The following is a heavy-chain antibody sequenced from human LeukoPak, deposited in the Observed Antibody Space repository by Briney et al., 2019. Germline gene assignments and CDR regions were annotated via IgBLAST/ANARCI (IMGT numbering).Heavy chain of an antibody. CDR2: IIPILGIA. V-gene: IGHV1-69*04. CDR3: SNNLGSSRYFGLLSWDYFDY. CDR1: GGTFSSYA. D-gene: IGHD3-9*01. J-gene: IGHJ4*01. Sequence: SVKVSCKASGGTFSSYAISWVRQAPGQGLEWMGRIIPILGIANYARKFQGRVTITADKSTSTAYMELSSLRSEDTVVYYCSNNLGSSRYFGLLSWDYFDYWGQGTLVTGSS.